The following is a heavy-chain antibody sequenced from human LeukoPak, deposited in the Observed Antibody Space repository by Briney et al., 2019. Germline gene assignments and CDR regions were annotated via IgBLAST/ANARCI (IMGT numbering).Heavy chain of an antibody. Sequence: GGSLRLSCTVSGLTVDSNYMTWIRQSPGKGLEWVSVIFTGGSTLYIDSVKGRFTISRDGSENTLYLQMNRLRTEDTAVYYCARGDSIWGTYRFDYWGQGTLVTVSP. V-gene: IGHV3-66*02. CDR3: ARGDSIWGTYRFDY. J-gene: IGHJ4*02. CDR1: GLTVDSNY. D-gene: IGHD3-16*02. CDR2: IFTGGST.